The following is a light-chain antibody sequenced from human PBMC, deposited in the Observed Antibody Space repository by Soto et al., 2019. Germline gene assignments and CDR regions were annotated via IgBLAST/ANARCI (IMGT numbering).Light chain of an antibody. J-gene: IGKJ4*01. CDR3: QQYGSSTLS. CDR2: GAS. Sequence: EIVLTQSPGTLSLSPGERGTLSCRASQSISNSYLAWYQQKPGQAPRLLIYGASIRATGIPDRFSGSGSGTDFTLTISRLEPEDSAVYYCQQYGSSTLSFGGGTKVEIK. CDR1: QSISNSY. V-gene: IGKV3-20*01.